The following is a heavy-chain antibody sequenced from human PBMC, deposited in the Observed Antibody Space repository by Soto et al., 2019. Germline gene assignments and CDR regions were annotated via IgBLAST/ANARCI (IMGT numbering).Heavy chain of an antibody. V-gene: IGHV3-53*01. CDR3: ARAPPPEWYLLPGAFDV. CDR1: GFTISNNY. Sequence: GGSLRLSCAASGFTISNNYMNWVRQAPGKGLEWVSVIYSIGPTYYADSVKGRFTISRDNSKNTLYLQMNSLRAEDTAVYYCARAPPPEWYLLPGAFDVWGLGTMVTVSS. CDR2: IYSIGPT. J-gene: IGHJ3*01. D-gene: IGHD1-26*01.